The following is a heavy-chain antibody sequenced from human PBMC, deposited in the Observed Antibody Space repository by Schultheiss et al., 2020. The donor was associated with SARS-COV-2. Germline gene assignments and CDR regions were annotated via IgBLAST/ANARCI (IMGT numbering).Heavy chain of an antibody. D-gene: IGHD2-2*01. J-gene: IGHJ6*02. CDR1: GYTFTSYG. V-gene: IGHV1-69*10. CDR2: INPILGIA. CDR3: ARDTIVVVPAAMDYYYYGMDV. Sequence: SVKVSCKASGYTFTSYGISWVRQAPGQGLEWMGWINPILGIANYAQKFQGRVTITADKSTSTAYMELSSLRSEDTAVYYCARDTIVVVPAAMDYYYYGMDVWGQGTTVTVSS.